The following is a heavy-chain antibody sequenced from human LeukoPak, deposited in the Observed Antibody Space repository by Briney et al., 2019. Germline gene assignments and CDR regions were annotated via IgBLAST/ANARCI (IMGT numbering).Heavy chain of an antibody. V-gene: IGHV4-59*12. Sequence: SETLSLTCTVSGGSISSYYWSWIRQPPGKGLEWIGYIYYSGSTNYNPSLKSRVTISVDTPKNQFSLKLSSVTAADTGVYYCARTYCSSTSCPLPDIWGQGIMVTVSS. J-gene: IGHJ3*02. CDR1: GGSISSYY. D-gene: IGHD2-2*01. CDR3: ARTYCSSTSCPLPDI. CDR2: IYYSGST.